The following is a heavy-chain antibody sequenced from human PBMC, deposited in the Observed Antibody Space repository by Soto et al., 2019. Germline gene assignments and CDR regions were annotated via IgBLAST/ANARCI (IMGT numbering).Heavy chain of an antibody. CDR3: AKPLYTYGYVFDF. J-gene: IGHJ4*02. D-gene: IGHD5-18*01. V-gene: IGHV3-23*01. CDR1: GFTFSNYA. CDR2: VSDRGGST. Sequence: EVQLLESGGGLVQPGGSLRLSCAASGFTFSNYAMSWVRQASGKGLEWVSTVSDRGGSTYYADSLKGRFTISRDNSKNTLYLQMNSLRVEDTAVHYCAKPLYTYGYVFDFWGQGILVTVSS.